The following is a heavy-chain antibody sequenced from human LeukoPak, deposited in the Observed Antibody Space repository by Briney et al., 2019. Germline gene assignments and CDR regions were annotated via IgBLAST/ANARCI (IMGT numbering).Heavy chain of an antibody. CDR3: ARTSSSWFHYYGMDV. J-gene: IGHJ6*02. D-gene: IGHD6-13*01. Sequence: ASVKVSCKASGYTFTSYDINWVRQATGQGLEWMGWMNPNSGNTGYAQKFQGRVTMTRNTPISTAYMELSSLRSEDTAVYYCARTSSSWFHYYGMDVWGQGTTVTVSS. CDR2: MNPNSGNT. CDR1: GYTFTSYD. V-gene: IGHV1-8*01.